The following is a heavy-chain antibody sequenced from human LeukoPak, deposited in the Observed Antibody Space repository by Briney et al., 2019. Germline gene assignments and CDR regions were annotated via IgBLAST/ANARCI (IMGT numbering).Heavy chain of an antibody. J-gene: IGHJ4*02. V-gene: IGHV3-7*01. CDR3: AKDPLFRGVSGPFDY. D-gene: IGHD3-10*01. CDR1: GFTFSDFW. Sequence: PGGSLRLSCAASGFTFSDFWMSWVRQAPGKGLEWVANIKKDGSEKYYVDSVEGRFTISRDNAKNSLYLQMSSLRAEDTAVYYCAKDPLFRGVSGPFDYWGQGTLVTVSS. CDR2: IKKDGSEK.